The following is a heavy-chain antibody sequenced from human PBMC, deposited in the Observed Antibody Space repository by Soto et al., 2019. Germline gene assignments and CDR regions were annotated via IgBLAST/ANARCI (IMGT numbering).Heavy chain of an antibody. CDR1: GFTFSSYS. CDR3: ARGRSLNTNMDY. CDR2: ISSSRGYT. Sequence: EVQLVESGGGLVKPGGSLRLSCAASGFTFSSYSMNWVRQAPGKGLEWVSSISSSRGYTSYADSVKGRFTISRDNAKNSLYLQIDSPRAEDTAVYYCARGRSLNTNMDYWGQGALVTVSS. V-gene: IGHV3-21*01. D-gene: IGHD2-15*01. J-gene: IGHJ4*02.